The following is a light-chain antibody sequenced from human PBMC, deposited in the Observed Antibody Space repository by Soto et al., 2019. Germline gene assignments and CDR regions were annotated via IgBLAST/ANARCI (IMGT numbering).Light chain of an antibody. CDR3: QQYGSSPYT. Sequence: EIVLTQSPGILSLSPGERATLSCTASQSVNSNYLAWFQQHPGQPPRLLIFGAFRRATGIPDRFSGSGTETDFTLSITRLEPEDFAVYSCQQYGSSPYTVGQGTKLESK. CDR2: GAF. CDR1: QSVNSNY. V-gene: IGKV3-20*01. J-gene: IGKJ2*01.